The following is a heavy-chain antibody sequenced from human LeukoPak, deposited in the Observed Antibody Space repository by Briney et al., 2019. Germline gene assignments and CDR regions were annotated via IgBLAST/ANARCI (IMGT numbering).Heavy chain of an antibody. D-gene: IGHD5-12*01. CDR1: GFTFSSYS. Sequence: GGSLRLSCAASGFTFSSYSMNWVRQAPGKGLEWVSYISSSSSTIYYADSVKGRFTISRDNAKNSLYLQMNSLRAEDTAVYYCARDVDIVATIGEGAFDIWGQGTMVTVSS. J-gene: IGHJ3*02. CDR3: ARDVDIVATIGEGAFDI. CDR2: ISSSSSTI. V-gene: IGHV3-48*01.